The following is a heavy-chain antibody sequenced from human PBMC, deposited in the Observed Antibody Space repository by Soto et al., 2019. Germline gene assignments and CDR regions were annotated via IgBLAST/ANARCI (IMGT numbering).Heavy chain of an antibody. CDR2: INPNSGGT. J-gene: IGHJ4*02. CDR1: GYTFTGYY. D-gene: IGHD6-13*01. CDR3: ARAIAAAGDNEY. V-gene: IGHV1-2*02. Sequence: ASVKVSCKASGYTFTGYYMHWVRQAPGQGLEWMGWINPNSGGTDYAQKFQGRVTMTRDTSISTAYMELSRLRSDDTAVYYCARAIAAAGDNEYWGKGTLVTVSS.